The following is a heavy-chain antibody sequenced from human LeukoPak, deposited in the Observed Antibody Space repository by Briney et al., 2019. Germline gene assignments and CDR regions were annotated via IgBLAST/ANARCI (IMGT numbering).Heavy chain of an antibody. J-gene: IGHJ4*02. CDR1: GFTFTNAW. D-gene: IGHD2-21*02. CDR2: ISYDGSNK. Sequence: GGSLRLYCAASGFTFTNAWMKWVRQAPGKGLEWVAVISYDGSNKYYADSVKGRFTISRDNSKNTLYLQMNSLRAEDTAVYYCANPYCGGDCYYFDYWGQGTLVTVSS. V-gene: IGHV3-30*18. CDR3: ANPYCGGDCYYFDY.